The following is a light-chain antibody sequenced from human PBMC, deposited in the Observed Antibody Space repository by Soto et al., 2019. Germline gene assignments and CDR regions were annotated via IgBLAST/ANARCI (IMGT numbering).Light chain of an antibody. Sequence: EIVMTQSPATLSVSPGERATLSCRASQTVSGNLAWYQQKPGQAPRLLIYGASTRATGIPGRFSGSGSGTEFTLTISSLQSEDFAVYYCQHYYNWPRTFGQGTKVDIK. CDR3: QHYYNWPRT. J-gene: IGKJ1*01. V-gene: IGKV3-15*01. CDR1: QTVSGN. CDR2: GAS.